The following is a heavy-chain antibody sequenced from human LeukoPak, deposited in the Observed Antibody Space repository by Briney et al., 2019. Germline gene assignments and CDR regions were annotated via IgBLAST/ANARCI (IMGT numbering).Heavy chain of an antibody. CDR3: ARSGLSRFGF. D-gene: IGHD2/OR15-2a*01. CDR1: QFTFSNYA. CDR2: ISGSGGTT. Sequence: PGGSLRLSCAASQFTFSNYATGWVRQAPGKGLGWVSSISGSGGTTYYADSVKGRFTISRDNSKNTLYLQMSSLRAEDTALYYCARSGLSRFGFWGQGTLVTVSS. V-gene: IGHV3-23*01. J-gene: IGHJ4*02.